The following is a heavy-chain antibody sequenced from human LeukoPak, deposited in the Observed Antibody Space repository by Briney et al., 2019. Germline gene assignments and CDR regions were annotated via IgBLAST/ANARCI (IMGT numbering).Heavy chain of an antibody. Sequence: SETLSLTCTVSGGSISSFYWSWIRQPPGKGLEWIGYIYYSGSTNYNPSLKSRVTISVDTSKNQFSLTLSSVTAADTAVYYCDSEYRGSYFDYWGQGTLVTVSS. J-gene: IGHJ4*02. D-gene: IGHD3-10*01. V-gene: IGHV4-59*01. CDR3: DSEYRGSYFDY. CDR1: GGSISSFY. CDR2: IYYSGST.